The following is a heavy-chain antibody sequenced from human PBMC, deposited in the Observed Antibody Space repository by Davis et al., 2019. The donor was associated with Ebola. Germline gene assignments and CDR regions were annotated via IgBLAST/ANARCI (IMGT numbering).Heavy chain of an antibody. V-gene: IGHV4-59*03. CDR2: IFYTGSA. D-gene: IGHD3-10*01. Sequence: PSATLSLTCNVSGVSISRHYWSWIRQPPGKRLEWIGSIFYTGSAYYNSSLASRATISVDTSKNQFSLKLTSVTAADTAMYYCSERGSSVWGQGALVTVSS. CDR3: SERGSSV. CDR1: GVSISRHY. J-gene: IGHJ4*02.